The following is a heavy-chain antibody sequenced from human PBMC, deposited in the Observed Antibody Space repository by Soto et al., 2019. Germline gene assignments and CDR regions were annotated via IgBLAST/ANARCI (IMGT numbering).Heavy chain of an antibody. V-gene: IGHV3-53*01. J-gene: IGHJ4*02. Sequence: PGGSLRLSCAASGFAVSGSYLTWVRQAPGKGLEWVSVIYSGGLTFYADSVKGRFTISRDSSKNTLYLQMNSLRAEDTAVYYCARGLRFCSGGSCYDFWGQGTLVTVYS. CDR2: IYSGGLT. D-gene: IGHD2-15*01. CDR1: GFAVSGSY. CDR3: ARGLRFCSGGSCYDF.